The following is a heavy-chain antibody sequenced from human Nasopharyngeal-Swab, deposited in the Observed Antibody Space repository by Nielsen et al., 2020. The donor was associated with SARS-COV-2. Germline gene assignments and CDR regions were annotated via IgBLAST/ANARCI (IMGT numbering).Heavy chain of an antibody. Sequence: GGSLRLSCAASGFTFSSYGMHWVRRAPGKGLEWVAVIWYDGSNKYYADSVKGRFTISRDNSKNTLYLQMNSLRAEDTAVYYCARDLPAMANDAFDIWGQGTMVTVSS. V-gene: IGHV3-33*08. D-gene: IGHD5-18*01. J-gene: IGHJ3*02. CDR1: GFTFSSYG. CDR2: IWYDGSNK. CDR3: ARDLPAMANDAFDI.